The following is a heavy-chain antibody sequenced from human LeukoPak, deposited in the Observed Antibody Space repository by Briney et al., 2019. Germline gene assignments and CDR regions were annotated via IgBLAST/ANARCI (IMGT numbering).Heavy chain of an antibody. CDR3: ARDQESSGWGY. V-gene: IGHV3-7*01. Sequence: GGSLRLSCAASGFTFSSYWMSCVRQAPGGGREWVANIKEDGSEKHYVDSVRGRFTISRDNAKNSLYLQMNSLRAEDTAVYYCARDQESSGWGYWGQGTLVTVSS. CDR1: GFTFSSYW. D-gene: IGHD1-26*01. CDR2: IKEDGSEK. J-gene: IGHJ4*02.